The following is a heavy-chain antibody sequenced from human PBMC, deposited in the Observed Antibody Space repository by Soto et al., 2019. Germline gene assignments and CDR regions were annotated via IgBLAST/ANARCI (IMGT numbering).Heavy chain of an antibody. CDR3: ARDYGDYGFDY. V-gene: IGHV3-72*01. Sequence: EVQLVESGGGLVQPGGSLRLSCAASGFTFSDHYMDWVRQAPGKGLEWVGRTRNKANSYTTEYAASVKGRFTISRDDSKNSLYLQMNSLKTEDTAVYCCARDYGDYGFDYWGQGTLVTVSS. CDR2: TRNKANSYTT. CDR1: GFTFSDHY. D-gene: IGHD4-17*01. J-gene: IGHJ4*02.